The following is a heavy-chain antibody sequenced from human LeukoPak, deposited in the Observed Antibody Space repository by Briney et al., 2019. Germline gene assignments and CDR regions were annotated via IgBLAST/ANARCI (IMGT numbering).Heavy chain of an antibody. Sequence: GGSLRLSCAASGFTFRNFWMHWVRQVPGKGLVWVSRINTDGTDTDYADSVKGRFTISRDHASNTLYLQMNSLRDEDAAVYYCARGNCTNGVCFYLDYWGQGTLVTVSS. CDR3: ARGNCTNGVCFYLDY. D-gene: IGHD2-8*01. V-gene: IGHV3-74*01. CDR1: GFTFRNFW. CDR2: INTDGTDT. J-gene: IGHJ4*02.